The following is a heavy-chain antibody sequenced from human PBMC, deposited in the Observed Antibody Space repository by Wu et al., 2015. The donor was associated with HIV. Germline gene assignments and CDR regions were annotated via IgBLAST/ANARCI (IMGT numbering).Heavy chain of an antibody. D-gene: IGHD3-22*01. CDR3: ARDRIDYYDSSGYPDWFXI. V-gene: IGHV1-69*05. CDR1: GGTFSSYG. Sequence: QVQLVQSGAEVKKPGSSVKVSCKASGGTFSSYGFSWVRQAPGQGLEWMGGIIPIFGTANYTQKFQDRVTITMDESTSTAYMELSRLRSEDTAVYYCARDRIDYYDSSGYPDWFXIWGRGDNGHVSS. CDR2: IIPIFGTA. J-gene: IGHJ3*02.